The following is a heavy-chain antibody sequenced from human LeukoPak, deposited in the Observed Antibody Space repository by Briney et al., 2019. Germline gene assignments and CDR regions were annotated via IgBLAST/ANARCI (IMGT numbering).Heavy chain of an antibody. CDR1: GFTVSSND. D-gene: IGHD3-22*01. Sequence: GGSLRLSCAASGFTVSSNDMSWVRQAPGKGLEWVSVIYSGGSTYYADSVKGRFTISRHNSKNTLYLQMNSLRAEDTAVYYCARDSGLASSGYFHYWGQGTLVTVSS. V-gene: IGHV3-53*04. CDR3: ARDSGLASSGYFHY. CDR2: IYSGGST. J-gene: IGHJ4*02.